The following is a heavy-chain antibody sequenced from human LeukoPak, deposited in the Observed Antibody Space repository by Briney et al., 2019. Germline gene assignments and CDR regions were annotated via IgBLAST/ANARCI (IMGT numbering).Heavy chain of an antibody. CDR1: GFTFSSYS. CDR3: ARAYCGGDCYPHY. CDR2: ISSSSSYI. Sequence: KPGGSLRLSCAASGFTFSSYSMNWVRQAPGKGLEWVSSISSSSSYIYYADSVKGRFTISRDNAKNSLYLQMNSLRAEDTAVYYCARAYCGGDCYPHYWGQGTLVTVSS. J-gene: IGHJ4*02. V-gene: IGHV3-21*01. D-gene: IGHD2-21*02.